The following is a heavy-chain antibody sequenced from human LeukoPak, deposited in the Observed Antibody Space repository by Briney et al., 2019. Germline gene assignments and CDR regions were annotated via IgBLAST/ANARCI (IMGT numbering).Heavy chain of an antibody. V-gene: IGHV3-23*01. Sequence: PGGSLRLSCAASGFTFSSYAMSWVRQAPGKGLEWVSTLSGGGGNTYYADSVKGRFAISRDNSKNTVYLQMNSLRAEDTAVYYCVKDHCSSSPSFDYWGQGTMVSVSS. CDR3: VKDHCSSSPSFDY. CDR2: LSGGGGNT. CDR1: GFTFSSYA. J-gene: IGHJ4*02. D-gene: IGHD6-6*01.